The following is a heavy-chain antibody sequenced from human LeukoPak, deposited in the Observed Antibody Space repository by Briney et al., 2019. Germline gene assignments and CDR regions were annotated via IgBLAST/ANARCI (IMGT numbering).Heavy chain of an antibody. CDR1: GFRFNTYW. CDR2: IKQDGNEK. Sequence: GGSLRLSCAASGFRFNTYWMSWVRQAPGKGLEWVANIKQDGNEKYYADSVKGRFTISRDNSKNTLYLQMNSLRAEDTAVYYCAKDATFGAFDIWGQGTMVTVSS. V-gene: IGHV3-7*01. CDR3: AKDATFGAFDI. D-gene: IGHD2/OR15-2a*01. J-gene: IGHJ3*02.